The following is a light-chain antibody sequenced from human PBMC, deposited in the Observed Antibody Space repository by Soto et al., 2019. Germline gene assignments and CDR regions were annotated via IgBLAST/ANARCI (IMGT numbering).Light chain of an antibody. CDR1: SSNIGAGYD. V-gene: IGLV1-40*01. J-gene: IGLJ2*01. CDR2: ANS. Sequence: QSVLTQPPSVSGAPGQRVTISCTGSSSNIGAGYDVHWYQQLPGTAPKLLISANSNRPSGVPDRFSGTKSGTSASLAITGLQAEDEADYYCQSYDSSLSRSRVFGGGTKLTVL. CDR3: QSYDSSLSRSRV.